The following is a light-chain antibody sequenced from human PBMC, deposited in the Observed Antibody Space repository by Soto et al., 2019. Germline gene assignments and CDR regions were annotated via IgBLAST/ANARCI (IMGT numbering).Light chain of an antibody. V-gene: IGKV1D-13*01. Sequence: IQMTQSPSSLAAGVGDRVTIACQASQDISFFLSWFQQRPGKAPKLLMNDASSLESGVPSRFSGSGSGADFTLTISSLQPEDFATYYCQHFNNYPTFGQGTRLEIK. CDR3: QHFNNYPT. CDR1: QDISFF. CDR2: DAS. J-gene: IGKJ5*01.